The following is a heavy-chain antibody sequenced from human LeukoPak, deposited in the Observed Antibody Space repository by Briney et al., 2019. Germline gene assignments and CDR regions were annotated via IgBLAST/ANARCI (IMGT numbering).Heavy chain of an antibody. D-gene: IGHD3-16*01. J-gene: IGHJ4*02. V-gene: IGHV3-23*01. CDR1: GFTFSSYA. CDR3: AKGGDYVWGSSPFDY. Sequence: GGSLRLSCAASGFTFSSYAMSWVRQAPGKGLEWVSAISGSGGSTYYADSVKGRFTISRDNSKNTLYLQMNSLRAEDTAVYYYAKGGDYVWGSSPFDYWGQGTLVTVSS. CDR2: ISGSGGST.